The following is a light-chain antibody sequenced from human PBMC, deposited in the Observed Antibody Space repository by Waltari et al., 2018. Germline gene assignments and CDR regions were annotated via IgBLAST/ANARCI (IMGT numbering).Light chain of an antibody. CDR3: QKYVSLPAT. CDR2: DAS. Sequence: EIVLTQSPGTLSLSPGERATLSCRASQSVSRSLAWYQQKHGQAPRLLIYDASTRATGIPDRFSGSGSGTDFSLTISRLEPEDFAVYYCQKYVSLPATFGQGTKAEIK. J-gene: IGKJ1*01. CDR1: QSVSRS. V-gene: IGKV3-20*01.